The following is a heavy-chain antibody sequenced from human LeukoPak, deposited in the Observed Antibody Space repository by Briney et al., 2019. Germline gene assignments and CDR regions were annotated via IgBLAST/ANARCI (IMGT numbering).Heavy chain of an antibody. V-gene: IGHV1-2*02. CDR1: GYTFTGYY. Sequence: ASVKVSCKASGYTFTGYYMHWVRQAPGQGLEWMGWINPNSGGTNYAQKFQGRVTMTRDTSISTAYMELSRLRSDDTAVYYCARGRKRNYYDSSGYQRRGKNYFDYWGQGTLVTVSS. CDR2: INPNSGGT. CDR3: ARGRKRNYYDSSGYQRRGKNYFDY. J-gene: IGHJ4*02. D-gene: IGHD3-22*01.